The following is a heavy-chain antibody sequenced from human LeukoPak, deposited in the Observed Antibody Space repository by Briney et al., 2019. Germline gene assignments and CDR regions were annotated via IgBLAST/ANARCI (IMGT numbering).Heavy chain of an antibody. Sequence: ASVKVSCKASGYTFTSYDINWVRQATGQGLEWMGWMNPNSGNTGYAQKFQGRVTMTRNTSISTAYMELSSLRSEDTAVYYCARMDSYDFWSGYDLWGQGTLVTVSS. V-gene: IGHV1-8*01. CDR3: ARMDSYDFWSGYDL. CDR2: MNPNSGNT. D-gene: IGHD3-3*01. J-gene: IGHJ5*02. CDR1: GYTFTSYD.